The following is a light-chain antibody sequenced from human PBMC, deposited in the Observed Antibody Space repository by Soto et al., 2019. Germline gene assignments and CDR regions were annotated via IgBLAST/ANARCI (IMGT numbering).Light chain of an antibody. CDR2: GAS. CDR1: QSVISK. V-gene: IGKV3D-15*01. J-gene: IGKJ5*01. CDR3: QQYNNWPLT. Sequence: IVLTQSPATLSVSPGERASLSCRASQSVISKLAWQQQRPCQAPVLLIYGASTMATGVPARFSGGGSGTEFTLTIPSLQAEDFAVYWCQQYNNWPLTLGPRTRLEIK.